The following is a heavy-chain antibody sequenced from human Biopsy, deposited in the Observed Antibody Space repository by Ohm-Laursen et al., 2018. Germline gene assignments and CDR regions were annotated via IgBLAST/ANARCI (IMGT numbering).Heavy chain of an antibody. V-gene: IGHV4-59*08. D-gene: IGHD1-26*01. CDR1: GGSIRGYH. J-gene: IGHJ4*02. CDR2: INYDGNT. Sequence: TLSLTCSVSGGSIRGYHWSWIRQPPGKGLEWIGWINYDGNTRYNPSLQSRVTMSLDMSKNQFSLKLSSVTAAATAVYYCARHRNSGTHPLDYWGRGTLVTVSS. CDR3: ARHRNSGTHPLDY.